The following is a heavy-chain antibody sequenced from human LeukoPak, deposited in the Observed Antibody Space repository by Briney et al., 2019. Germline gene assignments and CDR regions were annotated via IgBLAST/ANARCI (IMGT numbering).Heavy chain of an antibody. V-gene: IGHV4-59*08. CDR3: ARLKGGTTVTTWGLWDY. D-gene: IGHD4-11*01. CDR1: GGSISSYY. CDR2: IYYSGST. J-gene: IGHJ4*02. Sequence: SETLSLTCTVSGGSISSYYWNWIRQPPGKGLEWIGYIYYSGSTNYNPSLKSRVTISVDTSKNQFSLKLSSVTAADTAVYYCARLKGGTTVTTWGLWDYWGQGTLVTVSS.